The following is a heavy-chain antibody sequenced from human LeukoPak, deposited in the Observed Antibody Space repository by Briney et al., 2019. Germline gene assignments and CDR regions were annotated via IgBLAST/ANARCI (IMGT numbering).Heavy chain of an antibody. CDR2: ISAYNGNT. CDR3: ARGSTAMLLEYFQH. CDR1: GYTFTSYG. V-gene: IGHV1-18*01. Sequence: VASVKVSCKASGYTFTSYGISWVRQAPGQGLEWMGWISAYNGNTHSAQRLQDRVSMTTDTSTSTAYLELSRLRSDDTAVYYCARGSTAMLLEYFQHWGQGTLVTVSS. J-gene: IGHJ1*01. D-gene: IGHD5-18*01.